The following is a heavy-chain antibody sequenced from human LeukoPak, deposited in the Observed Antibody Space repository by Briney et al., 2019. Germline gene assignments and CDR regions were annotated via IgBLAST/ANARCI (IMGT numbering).Heavy chain of an antibody. CDR2: INPSGGST. V-gene: IGHV1-46*01. CDR1: GYTFTSYY. Sequence: ASVTVSCKASGYTFTSYYMHWVRQAPGQGLEWMGIINPSGGSTSYAQKFQGRVTMTRDTSISTAYMELSRLRSDDTAVYYCARSPRPGLLWFGELDYWGQGTLVTVSS. D-gene: IGHD3-10*01. CDR3: ARSPRPGLLWFGELDY. J-gene: IGHJ4*02.